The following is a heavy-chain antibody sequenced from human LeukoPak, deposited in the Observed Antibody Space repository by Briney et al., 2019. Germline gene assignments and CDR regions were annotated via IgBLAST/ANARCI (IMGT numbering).Heavy chain of an antibody. J-gene: IGHJ6*04. Sequence: GGSLRLSCAVPGFTVSSYEMSWVRQAPGKGLEWISYISSSGSTIYYADSVKGRFTISRDNAKNSLYLQMNSLRAEDTAVYYCAKGNQLLCLAIDVSGERNTVTVSP. V-gene: IGHV3-48*03. D-gene: IGHD2-2*01. CDR1: GFTVSSYE. CDR3: AKGNQLLCLAIDV. CDR2: ISSSGSTI.